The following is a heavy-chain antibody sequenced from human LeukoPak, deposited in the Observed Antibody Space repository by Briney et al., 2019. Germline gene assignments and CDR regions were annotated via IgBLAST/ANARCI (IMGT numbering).Heavy chain of an antibody. Sequence: KPSETLSLTCTVSGGSISNSNCYWGWIRQPPGEGLEWIGSIYYTGTTYFNPSLKSRVTISVDTSKNQFSLKLSSVTAADTAVYYCARSLKIGPTFDPWGQGTLVTVSS. J-gene: IGHJ5*02. D-gene: IGHD3-10*01. V-gene: IGHV4-39*07. CDR1: GGSISNSNCY. CDR3: ARSLKIGPTFDP. CDR2: IYYTGTT.